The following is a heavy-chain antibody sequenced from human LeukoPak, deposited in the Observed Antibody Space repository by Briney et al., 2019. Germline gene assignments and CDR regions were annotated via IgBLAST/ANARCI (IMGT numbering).Heavy chain of an antibody. Sequence: GGSLRLSCAASGFTFSDYYMSWIRQAPGKGLEWISYIITSGTYTNYADSVKGRFTISRDNAKNSLYLEMNSLRAEDTAVYYCARDILTGYQPYFDYWGQGTLVTVSS. V-gene: IGHV3-11*05. J-gene: IGHJ4*02. CDR1: GFTFSDYY. D-gene: IGHD3-9*01. CDR2: IITSGTYT. CDR3: ARDILTGYQPYFDY.